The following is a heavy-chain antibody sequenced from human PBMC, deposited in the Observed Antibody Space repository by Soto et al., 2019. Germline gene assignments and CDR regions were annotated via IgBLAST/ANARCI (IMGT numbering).Heavy chain of an antibody. J-gene: IGHJ6*03. CDR3: ARDLYSSSWYPLWNYYMDV. CDR1: GYTFTSYA. CDR2: INAGNGNT. D-gene: IGHD6-13*01. V-gene: IGHV1-3*01. Sequence: ASVKVSCKASGYTFTSYAMHWVRQAPGQRLEWMGWINAGNGNTKYSQKFQGRVTITRDTSASTAYMELSSLRSEDTAVYYCARDLYSSSWYPLWNYYMDVWGKGTTVTVSS.